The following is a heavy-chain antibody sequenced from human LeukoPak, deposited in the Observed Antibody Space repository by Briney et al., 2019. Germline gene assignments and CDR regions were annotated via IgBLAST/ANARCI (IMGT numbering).Heavy chain of an antibody. J-gene: IGHJ4*02. Sequence: TSQTLSLTCTVSGGSISSGGYYWSWIRQPPGKGLEWIGYIYHSGSTCYNPSLKSRVTISVDRSKNQFSLKLSSVTAADTAVYYCARSLEPWSGYYSGYWGQGTLVTVSS. CDR2: IYHSGST. CDR1: GGSISSGGYY. D-gene: IGHD3-3*01. V-gene: IGHV4-30-2*01. CDR3: ARSLEPWSGYYSGY.